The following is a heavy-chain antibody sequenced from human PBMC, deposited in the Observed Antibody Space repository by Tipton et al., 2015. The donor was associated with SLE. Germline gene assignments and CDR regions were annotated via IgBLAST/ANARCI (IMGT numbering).Heavy chain of an antibody. CDR3: AKDQLDY. CDR1: EFVVTNTY. Sequence: SLRLSCTASEFVVTNTYMSWVRQAPGKGLEWVSTIFAGGNTYYADSVKGRFTSSRDTSKNTLYLQMNSLRPEDTAVYYCAKDQLDYCGQGTLVTVSS. J-gene: IGHJ4*02. CDR2: IFAGGNT. V-gene: IGHV3-66*02.